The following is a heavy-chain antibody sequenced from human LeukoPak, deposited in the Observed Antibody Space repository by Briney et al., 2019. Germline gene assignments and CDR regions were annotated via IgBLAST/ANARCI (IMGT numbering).Heavy chain of an antibody. CDR1: GFSFISYG. J-gene: IGHJ4*02. V-gene: IGHV3-30*18. D-gene: IGHD4-17*01. CDR3: AKRPSDYGDYVSYFDY. Sequence: TGGSLRLSCAASGFSFISYGMHWVRQAPGKGLEWVGVISDDGRSKDYADSVKGRFTIFRDNSKDTLYLQMNSLRAEDTAVYYCAKRPSDYGDYVSYFDYWGQGTLVTVSS. CDR2: ISDDGRSK.